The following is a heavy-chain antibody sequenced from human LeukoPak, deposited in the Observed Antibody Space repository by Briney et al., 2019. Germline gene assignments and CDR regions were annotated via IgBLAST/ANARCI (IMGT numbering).Heavy chain of an antibody. J-gene: IGHJ5*02. CDR2: IYHSGST. CDR1: GGSISSGGYY. D-gene: IGHD4-11*01. Sequence: SQTLSLTCTVSGGSISSGGYYWSWIRQPPGKGLEWIGYIYHSGSTYYNPSLKSRVTISVDRSKNQFSLKLSSVTAADTAVYYCARRSATVTYNWFDPWGQGTLVTVSS. CDR3: ARRSATVTYNWFDP. V-gene: IGHV4-30-2*01.